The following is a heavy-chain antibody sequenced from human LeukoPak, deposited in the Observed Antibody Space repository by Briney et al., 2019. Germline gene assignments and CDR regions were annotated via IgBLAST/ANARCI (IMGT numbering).Heavy chain of an antibody. CDR1: GFTFDDYG. CDR3: AKEREAYCSGGSCYGSDKLFPADY. V-gene: IGHV3-20*04. CDR2: INWNGGTI. D-gene: IGHD2-15*01. Sequence: PGGSLRLSCAASGFTFDDYGMSWVRQAPGKGLEWVSGINWNGGTIGYADSVKGQFTISRDNAKNSLYLQMNSLRAEDTAIYYCAKEREAYCSGGSCYGSDKLFPADYWGQGSLVTVSS. J-gene: IGHJ4*02.